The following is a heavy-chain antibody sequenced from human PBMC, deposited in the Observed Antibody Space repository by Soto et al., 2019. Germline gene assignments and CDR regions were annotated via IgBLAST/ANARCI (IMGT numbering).Heavy chain of an antibody. Sequence: QVQLQESGPGLVKPSQTLSLTCTVSGGSISSGGYYWSWIRQHPGKGLEWIGYIYYSGSTYYNPSLKSRVTISADTSKNQFSLKLSSVTAADTAVYYCARGGYCSSTSCYVGVGYYYYMDVWGKGTTVTVSS. D-gene: IGHD2-2*01. CDR3: ARGGYCSSTSCYVGVGYYYYMDV. CDR1: GGSISSGGYY. CDR2: IYYSGST. J-gene: IGHJ6*03. V-gene: IGHV4-31*03.